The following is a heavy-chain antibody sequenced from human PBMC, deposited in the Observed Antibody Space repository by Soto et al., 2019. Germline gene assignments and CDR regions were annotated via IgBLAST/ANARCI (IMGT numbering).Heavy chain of an antibody. CDR3: ARGLPTNYYYYLDV. J-gene: IGHJ6*03. CDR1: GGSISSYY. D-gene: IGHD5-12*01. V-gene: IGHV4-59*01. Sequence: PSETLSLTFTLSGGSISSYYWSWIRQRPGKGLEWIGYIYYSGSTNYNPSLKSRVTISVDTSKNQFSLKLSSVTAADTAVYYCARGLPTNYYYYLDVWGKGTTVNVSS. CDR2: IYYSGST.